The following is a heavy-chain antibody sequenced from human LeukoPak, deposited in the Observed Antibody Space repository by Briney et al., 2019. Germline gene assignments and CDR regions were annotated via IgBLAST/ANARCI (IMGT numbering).Heavy chain of an antibody. V-gene: IGHV3-23*01. CDR3: AKHSYYDFWSGYSYYFDY. CDR2: ISGSGGST. J-gene: IGHJ4*02. Sequence: AGGSLRLSCAASGFTFSSYAMRWVRQAPGKGLEWVSAISGSGGSTYYADSVKGRFTISRDNSKNTLYLQMNSLRAEDTAVYYCAKHSYYDFWSGYSYYFDYWGQGTLVTVSS. D-gene: IGHD3-3*01. CDR1: GFTFSSYA.